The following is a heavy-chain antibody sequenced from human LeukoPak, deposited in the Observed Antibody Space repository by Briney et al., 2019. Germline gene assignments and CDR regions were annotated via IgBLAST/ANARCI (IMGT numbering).Heavy chain of an antibody. J-gene: IGHJ5*02. CDR3: ARDYLAHRVVTAIRLSSDEPEVTYNWFDP. CDR2: ISYDGSNK. V-gene: IGHV3-30*03. CDR1: GFTFSSYG. D-gene: IGHD2-21*02. Sequence: PGRSLRLSCAASGFTFSSYGMHWVRQAPGKGLEWVAVISYDGSNKYYADSVKGRFTISRDNSKNTLYPQMNSLRAEDTAVYYCARDYLAHRVVTAIRLSSDEPEVTYNWFDPWGQGTLVTVSS.